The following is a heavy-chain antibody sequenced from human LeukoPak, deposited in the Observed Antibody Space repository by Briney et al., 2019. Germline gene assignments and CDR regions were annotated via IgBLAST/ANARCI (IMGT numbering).Heavy chain of an antibody. CDR2: IIPILGIA. D-gene: IGHD5-18*01. J-gene: IGHJ4*02. Sequence: SVKVSCKASGYTFTGYYMHWVRQAPGQGLEWMGRIIPILGIANYAQKFQGRVTITADKSTSTAYMELSSLRSEDTAVYYCARDRGYSYGTDLDYWGQGTLVTVSS. V-gene: IGHV1-69*04. CDR1: GYTFTGYY. CDR3: ARDRGYSYGTDLDY.